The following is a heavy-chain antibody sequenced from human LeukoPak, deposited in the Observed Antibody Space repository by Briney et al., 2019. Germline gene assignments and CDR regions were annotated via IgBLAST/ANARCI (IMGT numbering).Heavy chain of an antibody. CDR1: GGSISSGGNF. CDR2: IYNSRST. CDR3: ERVVGTHFPP. D-gene: IGHD1-26*01. J-gene: IGHJ5*02. Sequence: PSQTLSLTCTVSGGSISSGGNFWTWIRQYPGKGLGWNGYIYNSRSTYYNPALKTRITITVDTTKNQFSLKPRAVAAADQAVYYCERVVGTHFPPWGKGTLVTVSS. V-gene: IGHV4-31*03.